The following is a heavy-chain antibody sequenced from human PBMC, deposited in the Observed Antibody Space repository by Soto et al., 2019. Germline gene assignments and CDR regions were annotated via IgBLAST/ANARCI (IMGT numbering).Heavy chain of an antibody. V-gene: IGHV3-33*01. J-gene: IGHJ6*02. D-gene: IGHD6-6*01. CDR1: GFTFSSYG. CDR3: ARDPREVAARLHQAYYYYGMDV. CDR2: VWYDGSNK. Sequence: PGGSLRLSCAASGFTFSSYGMHWVRQSPGKGLEWVAVVWYDGSNKYYADSVKGRFTISRDNSKNTLYLQMNSLRAEDTAVYYCARDPREVAARLHQAYYYYGMDVWGQGTTVTVS.